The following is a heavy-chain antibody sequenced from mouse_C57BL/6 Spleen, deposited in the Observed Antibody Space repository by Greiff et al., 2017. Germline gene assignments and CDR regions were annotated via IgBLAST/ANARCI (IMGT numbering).Heavy chain of an antibody. D-gene: IGHD1-1*02. Sequence: EVLGVESGGGLVKPGGSLKLSCAASGFTFSDYGMHWVRQAPEKGLEWVAYISSGSSTIYYADTVKGRFTISRDNAKNTLFLQMTSLRTEDTAMYYCARRWYYAWFAYWGQGTLVTVSA. J-gene: IGHJ3*01. CDR2: ISSGSSTI. CDR3: ARRWYYAWFAY. CDR1: GFTFSDYG. V-gene: IGHV5-17*01.